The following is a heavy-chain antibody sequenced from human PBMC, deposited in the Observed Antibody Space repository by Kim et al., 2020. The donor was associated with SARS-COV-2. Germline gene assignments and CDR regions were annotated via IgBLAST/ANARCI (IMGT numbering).Heavy chain of an antibody. Sequence: GGSLRLSCAASGFTFSSYAMSWVRQAPGKGLEWVSAISGSGGTTYYADSVKGRFTISRDNSKNTLYLQMNSLRAEDTAVYYCAKGRYGGNSGSAFEYWGQGTLVTVSS. CDR2: ISGSGGTT. J-gene: IGHJ4*02. CDR3: AKGRYGGNSGSAFEY. V-gene: IGHV3-23*01. CDR1: GFTFSSYA. D-gene: IGHD4-17*01.